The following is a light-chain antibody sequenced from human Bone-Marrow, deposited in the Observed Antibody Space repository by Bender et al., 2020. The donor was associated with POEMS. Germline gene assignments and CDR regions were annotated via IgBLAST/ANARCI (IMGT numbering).Light chain of an antibody. Sequence: SYELTQPPSVSLSPGQTSTIICSGDKLGDKSASWYQQKPGQSPTLVIYDDTKRPSGIPERFSASNSGDTATLTISGTQALDEADYYCATWDDSLSGPVFGGGTKLTVL. V-gene: IGLV3-1*01. CDR2: DDT. J-gene: IGLJ3*02. CDR1: KLGDKS. CDR3: ATWDDSLSGPV.